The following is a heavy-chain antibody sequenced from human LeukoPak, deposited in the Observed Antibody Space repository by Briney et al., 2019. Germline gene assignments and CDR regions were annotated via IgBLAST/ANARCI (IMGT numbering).Heavy chain of an antibody. D-gene: IGHD1-26*01. CDR3: ARDLGGGYYYYGMDV. V-gene: IGHV4-31*03. J-gene: IGHJ6*02. Sequence: TSGTLSLTCTVSGGSISSGGYSWSWIRQHPGKGLEWIGYIYYSGSTYYNPSLKSRVTISVDTSKNQFSLKLSSVTAADTAVYYCARDLGGGYYYYGMDVWGQGTTVTVSS. CDR1: GGSISSGGYS. CDR2: IYYSGST.